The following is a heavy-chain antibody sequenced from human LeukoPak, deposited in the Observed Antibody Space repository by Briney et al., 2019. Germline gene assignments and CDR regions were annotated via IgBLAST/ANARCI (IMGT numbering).Heavy chain of an antibody. CDR1: GFTFSNYA. Sequence: PGGSLRLSCAASGFTFSNYAMSWVRRAPGKGLKWVSAISGGGSSTYSADSVKGRFTISRDNSENTLYLQMNSLRAEDTAVYYCARDLDDYNGLPPFFQHWGQGTLVTVSS. CDR3: ARDLDDYNGLPPFFQH. V-gene: IGHV3-23*01. CDR2: ISGGGSST. D-gene: IGHD5-24*01. J-gene: IGHJ1*01.